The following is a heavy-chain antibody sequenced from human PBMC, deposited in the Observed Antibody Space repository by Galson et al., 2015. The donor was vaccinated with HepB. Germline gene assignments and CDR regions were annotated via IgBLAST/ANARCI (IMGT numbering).Heavy chain of an antibody. J-gene: IGHJ4*02. V-gene: IGHV3-30*02. CDR3: ARNTPASGYHGLHY. CDR1: GFTFSNYG. D-gene: IGHD6-25*01. CDR2: IQYNGFTK. Sequence: SLRLSCAASGFTFSNYGMHWVRQAPGKGLEWVAYIQYNGFTKYYGDSVTGRFTISRDNSKNTLYLQMNSLRPEGTALYHCARNTPASGYHGLHYGGQGTLVTVSS.